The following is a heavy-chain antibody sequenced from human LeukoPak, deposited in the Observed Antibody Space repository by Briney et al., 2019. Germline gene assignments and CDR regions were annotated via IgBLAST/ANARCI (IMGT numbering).Heavy chain of an antibody. CDR1: GGSISSSSYY. CDR3: ARVLYDSSGYYSQYYFDY. D-gene: IGHD3-22*01. V-gene: IGHV4-39*01. J-gene: IGHJ4*02. CDR2: IYYSGST. Sequence: NPSGTLSLTCTVSGGSISSSSYYWGWIRQPPGKGLEWIGSIYYSGSTYYNPSLKSRVTISVDTSKNQFSLKLSSVTAADTAVYYCARVLYDSSGYYSQYYFDYWGQGTLITVSS.